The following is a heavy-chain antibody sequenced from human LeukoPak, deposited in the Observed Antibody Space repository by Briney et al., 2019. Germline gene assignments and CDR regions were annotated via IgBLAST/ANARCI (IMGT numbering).Heavy chain of an antibody. CDR3: ARDGGDILTGYYVVLDY. D-gene: IGHD3-9*01. CDR2: VKQDGSEK. Sequence: GGSLRLSCAASGFTFSSYSMSWVRQAPGKGLEWVANVKQDGSEKYYVDSVKGRFTISRDNAKNSLYLQMNSLRAEDTAVYYCARDGGDILTGYYVVLDYWGQGTLVTVSS. J-gene: IGHJ4*02. V-gene: IGHV3-7*01. CDR1: GFTFSSYS.